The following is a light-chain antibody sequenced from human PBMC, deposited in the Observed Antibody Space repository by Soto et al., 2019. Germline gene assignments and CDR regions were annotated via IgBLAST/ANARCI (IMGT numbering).Light chain of an antibody. V-gene: IGLV2-23*01. CDR3: CSYAGSSTYVV. CDR2: EGS. J-gene: IGLJ2*01. CDR1: SSDVGSYNL. Sequence: QSALTQPASVSGSXXXXXTISCTGTSSDVGSYNLVSWYQQHPGKAPKLMIYEGSKRPSGVSNRFSGSKSGNTASLTISGLQAEDEADYYCCSYAGSSTYVVFGGGTQLTVL.